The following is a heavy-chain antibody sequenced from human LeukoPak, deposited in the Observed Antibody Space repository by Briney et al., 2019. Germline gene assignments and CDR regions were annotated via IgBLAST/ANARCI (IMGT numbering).Heavy chain of an antibody. CDR1: GFTFSKYS. J-gene: IGHJ4*02. V-gene: IGHV3-21*01. D-gene: IGHD6-13*01. CDR2: ISSSSSYI. Sequence: PGGSLRLSCAASGFTFSKYSVNWVRQAPGKGLEWVSSISSSSSYIYYTDSVKGRFTISRDNAKNSLYLQMNSLRVEDTAVYYCARDLVGEQQLVPWGQGTLVTVYS. CDR3: ARDLVGEQQLVP.